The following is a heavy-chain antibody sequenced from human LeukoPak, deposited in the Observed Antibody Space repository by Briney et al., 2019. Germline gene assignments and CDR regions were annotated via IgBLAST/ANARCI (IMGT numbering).Heavy chain of an antibody. Sequence: PSETLSLTCTVSGGSISSSSYYWGWTRQPPGKGLEWIGYIYYSGSTNYNPSLKSRVTISVDTSKNQFSLKLSSVTTADTAVYYCAGGYSSGWAFDYWGQGTLVTVSS. D-gene: IGHD6-19*01. CDR3: AGGYSSGWAFDY. V-gene: IGHV4-61*05. CDR1: GGSISSSSYY. J-gene: IGHJ4*02. CDR2: IYYSGST.